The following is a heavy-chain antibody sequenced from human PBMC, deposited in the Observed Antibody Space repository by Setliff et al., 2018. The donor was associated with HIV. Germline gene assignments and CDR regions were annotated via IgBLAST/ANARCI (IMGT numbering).Heavy chain of an antibody. D-gene: IGHD2-8*01. Sequence: ASVTVSCKPSRYTFSGHYIHWVRQAPGQGLEWMGIINFGGAGTSYRGSTSYAQKFQGRVTMTRDTSTSTVYMELNSLGSEDTAVYFWARGFSFTNAFGMDVWGQGTTVTVSS. CDR1: RYTFSGHY. V-gene: IGHV1-46*01. CDR2: INFGGAGTSYRGST. CDR3: ARGFSFTNAFGMDV. J-gene: IGHJ6*02.